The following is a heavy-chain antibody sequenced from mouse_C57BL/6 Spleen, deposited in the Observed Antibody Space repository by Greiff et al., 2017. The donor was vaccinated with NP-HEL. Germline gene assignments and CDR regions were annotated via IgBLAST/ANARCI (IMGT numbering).Heavy chain of an antibody. V-gene: IGHV1-52*01. D-gene: IGHD1-1*01. CDR2: IDPSDSDT. Sequence: VKLQQPGAELVRPGSSVKLSCKASGYTFTSYWMHWVKQRPIQGLEWIGNIDPSDSDTHYNQKFKDKATLTVDKSSSTAYMQLSSLTSEDSAFYYCARRYGSLYWYFDDWGTGTTVTVSS. CDR1: GYTFTSYW. CDR3: ARRYGSLYWYFDD. J-gene: IGHJ1*03.